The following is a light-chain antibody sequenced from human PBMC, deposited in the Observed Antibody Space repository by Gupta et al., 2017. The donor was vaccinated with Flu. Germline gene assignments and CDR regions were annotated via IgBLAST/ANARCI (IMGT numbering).Light chain of an antibody. CDR3: QQSYSTPPYT. CDR2: AAS. CDR1: QSISNY. J-gene: IGKJ2*01. Sequence: DIQVTQSPSSLSASIGDRVTTACRASQSISNYLNWYQQKPGKAPKLLIYAASTLQSGVPSRFSGGGSGTDFTLTISSRQPEDFATYYCQQSYSTPPYTFGQGTNLEIK. V-gene: IGKV1-39*01.